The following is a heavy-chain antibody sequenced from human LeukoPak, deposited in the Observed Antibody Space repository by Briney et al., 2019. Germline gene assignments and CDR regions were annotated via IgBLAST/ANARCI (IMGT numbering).Heavy chain of an antibody. V-gene: IGHV4-31*03. D-gene: IGHD3-3*01. J-gene: IGHJ6*02. CDR2: IYYSGTT. CDR3: AREADFWSGHSYGGMDV. CDR1: GGSISSGGYY. Sequence: PSETLSLTCTVSGGSISSGGYYWSWIRQHPGKGLEGIGNIYYSGTTYYNPSLKSRVTISVDTSKNQFSLKLSSVTAADTAVYYCAREADFWSGHSYGGMDVWGQGTTVIVSS.